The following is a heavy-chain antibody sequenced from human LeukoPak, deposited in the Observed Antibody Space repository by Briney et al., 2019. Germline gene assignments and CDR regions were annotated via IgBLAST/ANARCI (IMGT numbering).Heavy chain of an antibody. J-gene: IGHJ5*02. CDR1: GFTFSTYW. Sequence: GGSLRLSCAASGFTFSTYWMSWVRQAPGKGLEWVANIKQDGSEKYYADSVKGRFTISRDNAKNSLYLQMNTLRPEDTALYYCARDPEKYYFGTGSYHWFDPWGQGTLVTVSS. CDR2: IKQDGSEK. V-gene: IGHV3-7*03. D-gene: IGHD3-10*01. CDR3: ARDPEKYYFGTGSYHWFDP.